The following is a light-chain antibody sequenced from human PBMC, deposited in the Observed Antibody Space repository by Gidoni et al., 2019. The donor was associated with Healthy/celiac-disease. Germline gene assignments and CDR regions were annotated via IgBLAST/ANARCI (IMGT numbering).Light chain of an antibody. J-gene: IGKJ1*01. Sequence: DIQMTQSPSSLSASVGDRVTVTCRASQDISTYLAWYQQKPGKVPKLLIYAASILQSGVPSRFSGSGSGTDFTLTISSLQPEDVATYYCQKYNSAPWTFGQGTKVEIK. V-gene: IGKV1-27*01. CDR2: AAS. CDR1: QDISTY. CDR3: QKYNSAPWT.